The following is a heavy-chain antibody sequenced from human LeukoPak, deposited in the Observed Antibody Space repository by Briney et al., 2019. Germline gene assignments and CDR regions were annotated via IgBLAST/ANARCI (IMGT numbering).Heavy chain of an antibody. CDR3: ATDYGDTGYWFDP. CDR1: GGSNSSSSYY. J-gene: IGHJ5*02. D-gene: IGHD4-17*01. Sequence: SETLSLTCTVSGGSNSSSSYYWGWIRQPPGKGLEWIGSIYYSGSTYYDPSLKSRVTISVDTSKNQFSLKLSSVTAADTAVYYCATDYGDTGYWFDPWGQGTLVTVSS. V-gene: IGHV4-39*01. CDR2: IYYSGST.